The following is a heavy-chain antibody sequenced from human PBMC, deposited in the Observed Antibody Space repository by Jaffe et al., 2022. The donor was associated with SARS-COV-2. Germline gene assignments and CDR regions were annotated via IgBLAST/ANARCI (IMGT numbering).Heavy chain of an antibody. D-gene: IGHD6-13*01. Sequence: EVQLVDSGGGLVEPGGSLRLSCAASGLTFTNAWMSWVRQAPGKGLEWVGRIKSKTNGGTTDYAAPVKGRFTISRDDSKNTAYLQMNSLKTEDTAVYYCITSPVTSWYSHHRGQGTLVTVSS. V-gene: IGHV3-15*01. CDR1: GLTFTNAW. CDR3: ITSPVTSWYSHH. J-gene: IGHJ1*01. CDR2: IKSKTNGGTT.